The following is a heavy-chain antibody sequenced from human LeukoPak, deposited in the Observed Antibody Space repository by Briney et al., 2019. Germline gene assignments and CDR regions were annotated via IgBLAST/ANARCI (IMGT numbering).Heavy chain of an antibody. CDR2: INNGGTT. CDR3: AKRNLYYFDS. J-gene: IGHJ4*02. Sequence: GRSLRLSCAASGFTFSSYAMSWVRQAPEKGLEWVSDINNGGTTYYADSVKGRFTISRDNSKSTLYLQMNSLRAEDTAVYYCAKRNLYYFDSWGQETMVTVSS. V-gene: IGHV3-23*01. D-gene: IGHD2/OR15-2a*01. CDR1: GFTFSSYA.